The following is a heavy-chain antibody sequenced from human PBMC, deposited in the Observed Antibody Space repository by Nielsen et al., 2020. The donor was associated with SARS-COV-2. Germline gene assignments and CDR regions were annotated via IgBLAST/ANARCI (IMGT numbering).Heavy chain of an antibody. CDR2: IYPGDSDT. CDR3: ARSGITMVRGVITRGWFDP. Sequence: VRQMPGKGLEWMGIIYPGDSDTRYSPSFQGQVTISADKSISTACLQWSSLKASDTAMYYCARSGITMVRGVITRGWFDPWGQGTLVTVSS. D-gene: IGHD3-10*01. J-gene: IGHJ5*02. V-gene: IGHV5-51*01.